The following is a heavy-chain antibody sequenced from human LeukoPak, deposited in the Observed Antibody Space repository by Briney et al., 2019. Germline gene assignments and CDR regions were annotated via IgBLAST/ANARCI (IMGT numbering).Heavy chain of an antibody. Sequence: ASVKVSCKVSGYTLTELSMHWVRQAPGKGLEWMGGFDPEDGETIYAQKFQGRVTMTEDTSTDTAYMELSSLRSEDTAVYYCATDSLRYFDWSFDYWGQGTLVTGSS. CDR1: GYTLTELS. CDR3: ATDSLRYFDWSFDY. CDR2: FDPEDGET. V-gene: IGHV1-24*01. D-gene: IGHD3-9*01. J-gene: IGHJ4*02.